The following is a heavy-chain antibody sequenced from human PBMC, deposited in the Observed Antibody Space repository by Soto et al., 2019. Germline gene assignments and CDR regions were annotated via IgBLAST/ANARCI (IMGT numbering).Heavy chain of an antibody. CDR3: ARDLVSGFKLLGYCTNGVCPLARDY. V-gene: IGHV3-21*01. CDR1: GFTFSSYS. D-gene: IGHD2-8*01. CDR2: ISSSSSYI. Sequence: EVQLVESGGGLVKPGGSLRLSCAASGFTFSSYSMNWVRQAPGKGLEWVSSISSSSSYIYYADSVKGRFTISRDNAKNTLYLQMNSLRAEDTAVYYCARDLVSGFKLLGYCTNGVCPLARDYWGQGTLVTVSS. J-gene: IGHJ4*02.